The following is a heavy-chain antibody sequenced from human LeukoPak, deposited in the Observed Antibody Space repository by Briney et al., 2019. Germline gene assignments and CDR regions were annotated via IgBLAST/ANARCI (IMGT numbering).Heavy chain of an antibody. CDR3: ARDGDDSSGYYSR. V-gene: IGHV1-2*02. J-gene: IGHJ4*02. D-gene: IGHD3-22*01. Sequence: ASMKVSCKASGYTFTAFYMHWVQQAPGQGLEWMGWINPYSGGTNYAQKFQGRVTMTRDTSISTAYMELSSLRFDDTAVYYCARDGDDSSGYYSRWGQGTLVTVSS. CDR1: GYTFTAFY. CDR2: INPYSGGT.